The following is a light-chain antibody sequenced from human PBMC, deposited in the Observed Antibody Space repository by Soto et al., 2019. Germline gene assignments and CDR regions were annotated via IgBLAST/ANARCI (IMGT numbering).Light chain of an antibody. Sequence: EIVMTHSPATLSVSPGERATLSCRASQSVSSNLAWYQQKPGQAPRLLIYGASTRATGIPARFSGSGSGTKFTLTISSLQSEDFAVYYCQQYNNWPPWTFGQGTKVEIK. V-gene: IGKV3-15*01. CDR2: GAS. J-gene: IGKJ1*01. CDR1: QSVSSN. CDR3: QQYNNWPPWT.